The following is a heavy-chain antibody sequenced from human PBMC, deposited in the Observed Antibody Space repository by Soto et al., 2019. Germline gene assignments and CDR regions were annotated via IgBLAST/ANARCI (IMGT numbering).Heavy chain of an antibody. CDR1: GYTFTSYD. CDR2: MNPNSGNT. J-gene: IGHJ6*03. Sequence: ASVKVSCKASGYTFTSYDINWVRQATGQGLEWMGWMNPNSGNTGYAQKFQGRVTMTRNTSISTAYMELSSLRSEDTAVYYCARGKLKKLPDYTYYYYYMDVWGKGTTVTVSS. CDR3: ARGKLKKLPDYTYYYYYMDV. D-gene: IGHD2-15*01. V-gene: IGHV1-8*01.